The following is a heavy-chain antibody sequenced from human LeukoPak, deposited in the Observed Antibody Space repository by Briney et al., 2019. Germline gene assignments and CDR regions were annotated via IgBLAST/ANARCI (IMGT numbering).Heavy chain of an antibody. V-gene: IGHV3-23*01. CDR1: GFTFSSYG. D-gene: IGHD6-19*01. J-gene: IGHJ4*02. CDR2: ISGSGGST. Sequence: PGGSLRLSCAASGFTFSSYGMSWVRQAPGKGLEWVSGISGSGGSTYYADSVKGRFTISRDNSKNTLFLQMNSLRPDDTAVYYCATTLGSGWKFDYWGQGTLVTVSS. CDR3: ATTLGSGWKFDY.